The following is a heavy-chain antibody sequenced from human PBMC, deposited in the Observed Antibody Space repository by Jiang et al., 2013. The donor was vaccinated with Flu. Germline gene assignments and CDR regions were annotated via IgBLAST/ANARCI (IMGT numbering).Heavy chain of an antibody. J-gene: IGHJ3*02. Sequence: VKPTQTLTLTCTFSGFSLSTSGMCVSWIRQPPGKALEWLALIDWDDDKYYSTSLKTRLTISKDTSKNQVVLTMTNMDPVDTATYYCARIESPRCGYDSSGPAKGDAFDIWGQGDNGHRLF. V-gene: IGHV2-70*01. CDR2: IDWDDDK. CDR3: ARIESPRCGYDSSGPAKGDAFDI. D-gene: IGHD3-22*01. CDR1: GFSLSTSGMC.